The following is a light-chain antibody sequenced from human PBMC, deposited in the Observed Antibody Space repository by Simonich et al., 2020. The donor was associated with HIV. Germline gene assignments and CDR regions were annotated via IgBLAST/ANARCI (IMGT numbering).Light chain of an antibody. J-gene: IGLJ3*02. Sequence: QSVLTQPPSVSEAPRQRVTISCSGSSSNIENNAVNWYQQLPGKAPKLLNYYDDLLPSGVSDRFSGSTSGTSASLAISGLQSEDEADYYCAAWDDRLNGWVFGGGTKLTVL. V-gene: IGLV1-36*01. CDR1: SSNIENNA. CDR2: YDD. CDR3: AAWDDRLNGWV.